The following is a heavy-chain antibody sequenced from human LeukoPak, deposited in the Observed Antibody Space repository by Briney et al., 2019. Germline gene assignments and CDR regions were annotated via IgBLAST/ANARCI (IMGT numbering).Heavy chain of an antibody. CDR2: ITASSTAI. V-gene: IGHV3-21*01. J-gene: IGHJ4*02. CDR1: GFTFNTYT. CDR3: AREITYQHSSAYDY. D-gene: IGHD3-22*01. Sequence: PGGSLRLSCAASGFTFNTYTMNWVRQAPGKGLEWVSSITASSTAIYSADSVKGRFTISRDNAKNSLYLEMNSLRAEDTALYFCAREITYQHSSAYDYWGQGTRVTVSS.